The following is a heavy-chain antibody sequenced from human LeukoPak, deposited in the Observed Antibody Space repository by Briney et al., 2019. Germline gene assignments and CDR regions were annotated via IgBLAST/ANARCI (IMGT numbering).Heavy chain of an antibody. J-gene: IGHJ4*02. Sequence: GGSLRLSCAASGFTFSSYAMHWVRQAPGKGLEWVAIISYDGSDKDYADSVKGRFTISRDNSKPKNTLYLQMNSLIDEDTAVYYCARGQLYFDYWGQGTLVTVSS. CDR3: ARGQLYFDY. V-gene: IGHV3-30*04. CDR2: ISYDGSDK. CDR1: GFTFSSYA. D-gene: IGHD2-2*01.